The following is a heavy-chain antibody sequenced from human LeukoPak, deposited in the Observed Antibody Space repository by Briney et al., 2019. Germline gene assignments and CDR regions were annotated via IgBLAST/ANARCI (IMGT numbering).Heavy chain of an antibody. J-gene: IGHJ4*02. D-gene: IGHD2-15*01. CDR2: IYTSGST. Sequence: PSQTLSLTCTVSGGSISSGSYYWSWIRQPAGKGLEWIGRIYTSGSTNYNPSLKSRVTISVDTSKNQFSLKLSSVTAADTAVYYCARTYCSSGSCYFDYWGQGTLVTVSS. V-gene: IGHV4-61*02. CDR1: GGSISSGSYY. CDR3: ARTYCSSGSCYFDY.